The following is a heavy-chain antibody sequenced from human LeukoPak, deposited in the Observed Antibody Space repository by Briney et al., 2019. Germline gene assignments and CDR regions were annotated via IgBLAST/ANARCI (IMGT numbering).Heavy chain of an antibody. CDR1: GYTLTELS. J-gene: IGHJ4*02. CDR3: ATELLWFGDRMRDDY. V-gene: IGHV1-24*01. CDR2: FDPEDGET. Sequence: ASVKVSCKVSGYTLTELSMHWVRQAPGKGLEWMGGFDPEDGETIYAQKFQGRVTMTEDTSTDTAYMELSSLRSEDTAVYYCATELLWFGDRMRDDYWGQGTLVTVSS. D-gene: IGHD3-10*01.